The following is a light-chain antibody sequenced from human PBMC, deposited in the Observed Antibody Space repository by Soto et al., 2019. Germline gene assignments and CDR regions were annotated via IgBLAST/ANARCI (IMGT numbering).Light chain of an antibody. CDR1: QSITSSY. Sequence: EIVLTQSPGTLSLSPGERATLSCSASQSITSSYLAWYQQKPGQAPRLLIYGASYRATGIPDRFSGSGSGTDFTLTISRLEPEDFAVYYCHQYGSSPSTFGQGTKVDIK. CDR2: GAS. CDR3: HQYGSSPST. V-gene: IGKV3-20*01. J-gene: IGKJ1*01.